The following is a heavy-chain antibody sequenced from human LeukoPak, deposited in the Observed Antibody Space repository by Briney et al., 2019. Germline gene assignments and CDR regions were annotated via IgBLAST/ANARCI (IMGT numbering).Heavy chain of an antibody. CDR1: GGSFSGYY. Sequence: SETLSLTCAVYGGSFSGYYWSWIRQPPGKGLEWIGEINLSGSTNYNPSLKSRVTISVDTSKNQFSLKLSSVTAADTAVYYCASGLGYCSSTSCYARYYYYGMDVWGQGTTVTVSS. CDR2: INLSGST. J-gene: IGHJ6*02. D-gene: IGHD2-2*01. V-gene: IGHV4-34*01. CDR3: ASGLGYCSSTSCYARYYYYGMDV.